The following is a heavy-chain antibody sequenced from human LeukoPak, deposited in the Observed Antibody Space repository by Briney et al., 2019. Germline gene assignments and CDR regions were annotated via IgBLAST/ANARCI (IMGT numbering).Heavy chain of an antibody. CDR3: GRGGGDYNPFDY. CDR1: GFTVSSNY. J-gene: IGHJ4*02. D-gene: IGHD4-17*01. Sequence: GGSLRLSSAVSGFTVSSNYMSWVRQAPGKGLEWVSVMYSGGSTYYADSVKGRFTISRHNSKNTLYLEINSLRPDDTAVYYCGRGGGDYNPFDYWGQGTLDTVSS. CDR2: MYSGGST. V-gene: IGHV3-53*04.